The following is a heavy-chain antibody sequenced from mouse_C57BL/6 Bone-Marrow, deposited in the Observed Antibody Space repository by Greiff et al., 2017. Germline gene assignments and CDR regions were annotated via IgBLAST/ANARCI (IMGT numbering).Heavy chain of an antibody. CDR2: ISSGGSYT. V-gene: IGHV5-6*01. CDR3: ARQGYYYAMDY. Sequence: EVTLVESGGDLVKPGGSLKLSCAASGFTFSSYGMSWVRQTPDKRLEWVATISSGGSYTYYPDSVKGRVTISRDNAKNTLYLQMSSRKAEDTAMYYCARQGYYYAMDYWGQGTSVTVSS. CDR1: GFTFSSYG. J-gene: IGHJ4*01.